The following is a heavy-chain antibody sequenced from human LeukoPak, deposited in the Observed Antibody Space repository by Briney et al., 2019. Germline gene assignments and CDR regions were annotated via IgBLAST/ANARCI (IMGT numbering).Heavy chain of an antibody. CDR3: ARDDPDRAAWFDP. J-gene: IGHJ5*02. D-gene: IGHD3-22*01. Sequence: GASVKVSCKASGYTFSSYGISWVRQAPGQGLEWMGWISDYNGNTNYAQKVQGRVTMTTDPFTSTAYMELRSLRSDDTAVYYCARDDPDRAAWFDPWGQGTLVTVSS. CDR2: ISDYNGNT. V-gene: IGHV1-18*01. CDR1: GYTFSSYG.